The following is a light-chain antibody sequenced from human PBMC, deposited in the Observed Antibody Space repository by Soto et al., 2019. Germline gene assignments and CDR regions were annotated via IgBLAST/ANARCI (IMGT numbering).Light chain of an antibody. CDR1: SSDVGGNKY. Sequence: QSALTQPPSASGSLGQSITISCTGTSSDVGGNKYVSWYQQHPGKAPKLMIYDVTKRPSGVPDRFSGSKSGNTASLTVSGLQAEDEADYYCSSYAVKVSFGGGTKVTVL. J-gene: IGLJ2*01. CDR3: SSYAVKVS. CDR2: DVT. V-gene: IGLV2-8*01.